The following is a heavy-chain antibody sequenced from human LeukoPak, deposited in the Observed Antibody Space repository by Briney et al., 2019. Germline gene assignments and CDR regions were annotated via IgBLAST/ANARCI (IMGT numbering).Heavy chain of an antibody. CDR1: GGSFSGYY. CDR3: ARGGPMNDI. Sequence: SETLSLTCAVYGGSFSGYYWSWIRQPPGKGLEWIGEINHSGSNNYNPSLKSRVTISVDTSKNQFSLKLSSVTAADTAVYYCARGGPMNDIWGQGTMVTVSS. V-gene: IGHV4-34*01. CDR2: INHSGSN. J-gene: IGHJ3*02.